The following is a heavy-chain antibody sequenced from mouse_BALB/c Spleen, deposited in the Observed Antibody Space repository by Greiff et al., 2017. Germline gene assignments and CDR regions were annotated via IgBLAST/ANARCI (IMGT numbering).Heavy chain of an antibody. CDR1: GFTFSSYA. J-gene: IGHJ2*01. CDR2: ISSGGSYT. CDR3: ARGVREPYYFDY. V-gene: IGHV5-9-4*01. Sequence: EVKVVESGGGLVKPGGSLKPSCAASGFTFSSYAMSWVRQSPEKRLEWVAEISSGGSYTYYPDTVAGRFTISRDNAKNTLYLEMSSLRSEDTAMYYCARGVREPYYFDYWGQGTTLTVSS. D-gene: IGHD2-14*01.